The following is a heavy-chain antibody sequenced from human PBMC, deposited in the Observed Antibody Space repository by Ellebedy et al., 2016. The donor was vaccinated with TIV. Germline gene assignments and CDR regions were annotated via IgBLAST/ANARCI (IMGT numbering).Heavy chain of an antibody. Sequence: ASVKVSXXASGYTFTSYYMHWVRQAPGQGLEWMGIINPSGGSTSYAQKFQDRVTMTRDTSTSTVYMELSSLRSEDTAVYYCARGPWFGELPPPYYYYGMDVWGQGTTVTVSS. J-gene: IGHJ6*02. V-gene: IGHV1-46*01. CDR3: ARGPWFGELPPPYYYYGMDV. CDR1: GYTFTSYY. CDR2: INPSGGST. D-gene: IGHD3-10*01.